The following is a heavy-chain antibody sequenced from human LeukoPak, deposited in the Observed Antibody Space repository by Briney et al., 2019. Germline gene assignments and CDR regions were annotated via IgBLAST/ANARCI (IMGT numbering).Heavy chain of an antibody. D-gene: IGHD6-19*01. CDR3: AKDRSQWLVWDKYYFDY. V-gene: IGHV3-23*01. CDR2: ISTSGGST. Sequence: GGSLRLSCAASGFTFSSYAMSWVRQAPGRGLEWVSTISTSGGSTYYADSVKGRFTISRDNSKNTLYLQMNSLRAEDTAVYYCAKDRSQWLVWDKYYFDYWGQGTLVTVSS. J-gene: IGHJ4*02. CDR1: GFTFSSYA.